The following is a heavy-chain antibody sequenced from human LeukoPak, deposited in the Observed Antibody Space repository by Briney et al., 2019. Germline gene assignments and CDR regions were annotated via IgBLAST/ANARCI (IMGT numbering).Heavy chain of an antibody. D-gene: IGHD2-21*02. V-gene: IGHV4-59*01. CDR3: ARFAYCGGHCWYYFDY. CDR2: IYSSGST. J-gene: IGHJ4*02. Sequence: SETLSLTCTVSGGSISSYYWGWIRQPPGKGLEWIGYIYSSGSTNYNPSLKSRITISVDTSKNQFSLKLSSVTAADTAVYYCARFAYCGGHCWYYFDYWGRGSLVTVSS. CDR1: GGSISSYY.